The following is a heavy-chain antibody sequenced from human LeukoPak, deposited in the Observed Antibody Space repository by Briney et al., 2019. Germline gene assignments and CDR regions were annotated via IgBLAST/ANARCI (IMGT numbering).Heavy chain of an antibody. J-gene: IGHJ4*02. V-gene: IGHV1-18*01. Sequence: GASVKVSCKASGYTFTSYGISWVRQAPGQELEWMGWISAYNGNTNYAQKLQGRVTMTTDTSTSTAYMELRSLRSDDTAVYYCARDTHGGYHFHFDYWGQGTLVTVSS. CDR2: ISAYNGNT. CDR3: ARDTHGGYHFHFDY. CDR1: GYTFTSYG. D-gene: IGHD2-15*01.